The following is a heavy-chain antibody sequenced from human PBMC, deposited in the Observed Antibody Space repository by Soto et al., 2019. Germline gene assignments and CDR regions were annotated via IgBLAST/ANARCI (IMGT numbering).Heavy chain of an antibody. Sequence: QVQLVQSGAEVKKPGASVKVSCKASGYTFTSYGISWVRQAPGQGLEWMGWISAYNGNTNYAQKLQGRVTMTTDTSTSTAYMELRSLRSDDTAVYYCASHVPRGYSGYDYLAWGFDPWGQGTLVTVSS. V-gene: IGHV1-18*01. CDR1: GYTFTSYG. D-gene: IGHD5-12*01. CDR2: ISAYNGNT. J-gene: IGHJ5*02. CDR3: ASHVPRGYSGYDYLAWGFDP.